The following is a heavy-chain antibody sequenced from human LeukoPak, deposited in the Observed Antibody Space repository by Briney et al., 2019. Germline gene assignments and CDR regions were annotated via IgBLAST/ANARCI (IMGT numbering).Heavy chain of an antibody. V-gene: IGHV3-7*01. J-gene: IGHJ5*02. CDR1: RFTLSTYW. CDR2: IKQDGSQE. CDR3: AKDPYRVIVATGNYLDP. D-gene: IGHD2-21*01. Sequence: GGSLRLSCAASRFTLSTYWMSWVRQAPGKGLEWVAHIKQDGSQEYYVDSVKGRFTISRDSAKNSLYLQMNSLRSEDTAVYYCAKDPYRVIVATGNYLDPWGQGTLVTVSS.